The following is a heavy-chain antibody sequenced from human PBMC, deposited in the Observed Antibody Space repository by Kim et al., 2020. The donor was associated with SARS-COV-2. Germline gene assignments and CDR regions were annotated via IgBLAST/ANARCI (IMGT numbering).Heavy chain of an antibody. D-gene: IGHD3-16*02. V-gene: IGHV1-18*04. CDR2: ISAYNGNT. J-gene: IGHJ4*02. CDR3: ARGVTRDYVWGSYRTLEFDY. Sequence: ASVKVSCKASGYTFTSYGISWVRQAPGQGLEWMGWISAYNGNTNYAQKLQGRVTMTTDTSTSTAYMELRSLRSDDTAVYYCARGVTRDYVWGSYRTLEFDYWGQGTLVTVSS. CDR1: GYTFTSYG.